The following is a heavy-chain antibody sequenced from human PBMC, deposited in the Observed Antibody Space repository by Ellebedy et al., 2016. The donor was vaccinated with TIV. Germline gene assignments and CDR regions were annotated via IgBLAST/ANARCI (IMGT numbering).Heavy chain of an antibody. J-gene: IGHJ1*01. Sequence: ASVKVSXXASGYTFTSYAMHWVRQAPGQRLEWMGWINAGNGNTKYSQKFQGRVTITRDTSASTAYMELSSLRSEDTAVYYCAREYRRPWGSHIGHWGQGTLVTVSS. D-gene: IGHD2-21*01. CDR3: AREYRRPWGSHIGH. CDR1: GYTFTSYA. V-gene: IGHV1-3*01. CDR2: INAGNGNT.